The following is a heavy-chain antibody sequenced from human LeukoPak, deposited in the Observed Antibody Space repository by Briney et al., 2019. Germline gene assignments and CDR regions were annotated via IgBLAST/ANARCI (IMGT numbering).Heavy chain of an antibody. J-gene: IGHJ3*02. Sequence: SETLSLTCTVSGGSISSYYWSWIRQPPGKGLEWIGYIYYSGSTNYNPSLKSRITISVDTSKNQFSLKLSSVTAADTAVYYCARDLYSSTWWGAFDIWGQGTMVAVSS. D-gene: IGHD6-13*01. CDR3: ARDLYSSTWWGAFDI. V-gene: IGHV4-59*01. CDR2: IYYSGST. CDR1: GGSISSYY.